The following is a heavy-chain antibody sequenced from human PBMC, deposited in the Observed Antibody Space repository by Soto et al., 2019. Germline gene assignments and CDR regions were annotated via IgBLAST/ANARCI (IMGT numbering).Heavy chain of an antibody. Sequence: QVQLVQSGAEVKKPGSSVKVSCKASGGTFSRYTITWVRQAPGQGLEWMGGITPMFGTPNYAQKFQGRVTITADESTSTAYMELSSLRSEDTAXXXXXRDGTLYDSSAYXXXXWGQXTL. D-gene: IGHD3-22*01. CDR3: XRDGTLYDSSAYXXXX. CDR1: GGTFSRYT. V-gene: IGHV1-69*01. J-gene: IGHJ1*01. CDR2: ITPMFGTP.